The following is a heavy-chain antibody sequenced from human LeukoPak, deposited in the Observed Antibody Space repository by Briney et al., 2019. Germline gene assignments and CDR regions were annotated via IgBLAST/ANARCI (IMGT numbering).Heavy chain of an antibody. Sequence: PSQTLSLSCFVSGGSFSSAGFYWGWVRQHPGKGLEWKGHIYYGGSPYYNPSLKSRVSMSIDTSKNDFSLRLSSVTAADTAIYYCARGSNGNFDCWGQGTLVTVSS. CDR2: IYYGGSP. CDR1: GGSFSSAGFY. CDR3: ARGSNGNFDC. D-gene: IGHD1-26*01. J-gene: IGHJ4*02. V-gene: IGHV4-31*03.